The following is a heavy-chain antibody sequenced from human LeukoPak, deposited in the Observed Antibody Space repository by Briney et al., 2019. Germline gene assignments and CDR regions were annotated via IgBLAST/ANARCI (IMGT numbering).Heavy chain of an antibody. CDR2: ISSASGSI. D-gene: IGHD3-22*01. J-gene: IGHJ4*02. CDR1: GFTFSSYS. V-gene: IGHV3-48*04. Sequence: GGSLRLSCAASGFTFSSYSMNWVRQAPGKGLEWVSYISSASGSIYYADSVKGRFTISRDNAKNSLYLQMNSLRAEDTAVYYCARDYYDNYFDYWGQGTLVTVSS. CDR3: ARDYYDNYFDY.